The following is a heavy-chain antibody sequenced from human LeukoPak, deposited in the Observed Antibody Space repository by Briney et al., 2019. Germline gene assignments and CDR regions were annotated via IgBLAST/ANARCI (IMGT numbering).Heavy chain of an antibody. V-gene: IGHV3-48*04. D-gene: IGHD2-2*01. Sequence: GGSLRLSCAASGFTFSSYSMNWVRQAPGKGLEWVSYISSSSSTIYYADSVKGRFTISRDNAKNSLYLQMNSLRAEDTAVYYRARDGGYCSSTSCYRPFDYWGQGTLVTVSS. CDR2: ISSSSSTI. J-gene: IGHJ4*02. CDR1: GFTFSSYS. CDR3: ARDGGYCSSTSCYRPFDY.